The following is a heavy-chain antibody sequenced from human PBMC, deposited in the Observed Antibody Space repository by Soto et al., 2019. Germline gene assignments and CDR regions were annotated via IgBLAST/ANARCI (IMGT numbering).Heavy chain of an antibody. Sequence: GASVKVSCKASGYTFTSYGISWVRQAPGQGLEWMGWISAYNGNTNYAQKLQGRVTMTTDTSTSTAYMELRSLRSDDTAVYYCARGLRYFDWLPSFGYWGQGTLVTVSS. CDR3: ARGLRYFDWLPSFGY. V-gene: IGHV1-18*01. J-gene: IGHJ4*02. D-gene: IGHD3-9*01. CDR2: ISAYNGNT. CDR1: GYTFTSYG.